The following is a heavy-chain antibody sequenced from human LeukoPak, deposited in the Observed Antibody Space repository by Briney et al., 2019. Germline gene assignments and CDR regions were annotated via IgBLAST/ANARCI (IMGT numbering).Heavy chain of an antibody. J-gene: IGHJ6*02. CDR1: GFTFSRSN. CDR3: ARDPVRGMDV. Sequence: GGSLRLSCAASGFTFSRSNMNWVRQAPGKGLEWVSYIGSSGRSIYYADSVKGRFTISRDDAKNSLYLQMNSLRDEDTAVYYCARDPVRGMDVWGQGTTVTVSS. D-gene: IGHD3-10*01. V-gene: IGHV3-48*02. CDR2: IGSSGRSI.